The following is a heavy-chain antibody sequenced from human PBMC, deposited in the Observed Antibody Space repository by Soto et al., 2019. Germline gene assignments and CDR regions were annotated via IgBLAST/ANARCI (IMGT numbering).Heavy chain of an antibody. V-gene: IGHV3-74*03. J-gene: IGHJ5*02. CDR1: GLTLSNYW. CDR2: INSDGITT. CDR3: AKVKGGSGARGDPLDL. D-gene: IGHD2-15*01. Sequence: EVQLVESGGGPVQAGGSLRFSCAASGLTLSNYWMQWVRQGPGKGLVWVAHINSDGITTKYAESVKGRFTISRDDAKNMLYLQMNSLRHDDTAVYYCAKVKGGSGARGDPLDLWGQGILVTVSS.